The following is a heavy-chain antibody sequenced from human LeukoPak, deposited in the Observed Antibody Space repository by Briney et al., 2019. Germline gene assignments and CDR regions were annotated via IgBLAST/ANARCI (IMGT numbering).Heavy chain of an antibody. J-gene: IGHJ4*02. Sequence: GGSLRLSCAASGFTFSSYSMNWVRQAPGKGLEWVSYISSSSSTIYYADSVKGRFTISRDNAKNSLYLQMNSLRAEDTAVYYCARNPTSPGRNFDYGAQGPLVTVSS. V-gene: IGHV3-48*01. CDR3: ARNPTSPGRNFDY. CDR1: GFTFSSYS. CDR2: ISSSSSTI.